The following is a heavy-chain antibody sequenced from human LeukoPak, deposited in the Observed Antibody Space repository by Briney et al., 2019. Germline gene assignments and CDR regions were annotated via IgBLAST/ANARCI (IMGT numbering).Heavy chain of an antibody. V-gene: IGHV3-66*02. CDR1: GFTVSSNY. Sequence: PGGSLRLSCAASGFTVSSNYMSWVRQAPGKGLEWVSVIYSGGSTYYADSVKGRFTISRDNPKNTLYLQMNSLRAEDTAVYYCARLTYGYNSGLDYWGQGTLVTVSS. CDR3: ARLTYGYNSGLDY. CDR2: IYSGGST. D-gene: IGHD5-24*01. J-gene: IGHJ4*02.